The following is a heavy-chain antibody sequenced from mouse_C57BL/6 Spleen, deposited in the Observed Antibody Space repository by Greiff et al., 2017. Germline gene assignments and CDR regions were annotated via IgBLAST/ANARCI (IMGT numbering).Heavy chain of an antibody. V-gene: IGHV1-15*01. D-gene: IGHD1-1*01. Sequence: VKLQQSGAELVRPGASVTLSCKASGYTFTDYEMHWVKQTPVHGLEWIGAIDPETGGTAYNQKFKGKAILTADKSSSTAYMELRSLTSEDSAVYYCTREHYYGSSVFAYWGQGTLVTVSA. CDR2: IDPETGGT. J-gene: IGHJ3*01. CDR3: TREHYYGSSVFAY. CDR1: GYTFTDYE.